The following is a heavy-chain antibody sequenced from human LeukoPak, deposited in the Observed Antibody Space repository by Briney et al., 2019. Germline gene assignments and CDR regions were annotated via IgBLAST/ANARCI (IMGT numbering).Heavy chain of an antibody. D-gene: IGHD3-10*01. CDR2: ITGDGNST. J-gene: IGHJ4*02. CDR3: AREWFGEWD. V-gene: IGHV3-74*01. Sequence: GGSLRLSCTGSGFTFGTYIMHWVRQAPGKGLVWVSRITGDGNSTTYADSVRGRFTISRDNAKNSLYLQMNSLRAEDTAVYYCAREWFGEWDWGQGTLVTVSS. CDR1: GFTFGTYI.